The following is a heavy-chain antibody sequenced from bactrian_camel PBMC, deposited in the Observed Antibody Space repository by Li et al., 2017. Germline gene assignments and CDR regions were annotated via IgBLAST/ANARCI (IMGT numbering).Heavy chain of an antibody. CDR3: ARCLARDSDYRRADEYGF. CDR1: GYTYSTYS. Sequence: HVQLVESGGGSVQAGGSLRLSCAVSGYTYSTYSMGWFRQTPGKEREVVAAIYGGRTFYADSVKGRFTISQDNAKNTLYLQMDTLRPEDTAMYYCARCLARDSDYRRADEYGFWGRGTQVTVS. J-gene: IGHJ4*01. D-gene: IGHD4*01. V-gene: IGHV3S55*01. CDR2: IYGGRT.